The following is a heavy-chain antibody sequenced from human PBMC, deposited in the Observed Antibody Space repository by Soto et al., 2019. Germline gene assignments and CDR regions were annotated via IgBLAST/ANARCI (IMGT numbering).Heavy chain of an antibody. CDR2: INPNSGGT. J-gene: IGHJ6*02. CDR3: ARDGFAAADPYYGMDV. CDR1: LYTFTVYY. V-gene: IGHV1-2*02. Sequence: SCKASLYTFTVYYMHWVRQAPGQGLEWMGWINPNSGGTNYAQKFQGRVTMTRDTSISTAYMELSRLRSDDTAVYYCARDGFAAADPYYGMDVWGQGTTVTVSS. D-gene: IGHD6-13*01.